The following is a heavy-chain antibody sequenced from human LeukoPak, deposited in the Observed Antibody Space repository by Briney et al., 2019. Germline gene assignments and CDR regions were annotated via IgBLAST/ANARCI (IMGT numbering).Heavy chain of an antibody. CDR1: GASISSHY. D-gene: IGHD3-10*01. V-gene: IGHV4-4*09. Sequence: SETLSLTCTVSGASISSHYWSWIRQPPGKGLEWIGYIYTSGSTNYSPPLKSRVTTSLDTAKNEISLRLRSLTAADAAVYYCAAVGGRRGPPEDWYFDLWGRGTLVTVSS. CDR3: AAVGGRRGPPEDWYFDL. J-gene: IGHJ2*01. CDR2: IYTSGST.